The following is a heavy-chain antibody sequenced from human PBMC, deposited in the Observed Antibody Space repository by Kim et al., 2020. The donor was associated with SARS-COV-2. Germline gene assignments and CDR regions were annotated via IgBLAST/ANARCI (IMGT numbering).Heavy chain of an antibody. J-gene: IGHJ4*03. CDR1: GFTFSSYA. CDR3: ARVRARQYYWLPLFYY. D-gene: IGHD3-9*01. V-gene: IGHV3-30-3*01. CDR2: ISYDGSNK. Sequence: GGSLRLSCAASGFTFSSYAMHWVRQAPGKGLEWVAVISYDGSNKYYADSVKGRFTISRDNSKNTLYLQMNSLRAEDTAVYYCARVRARQYYWLPLFYYCGHRTLVSASS.